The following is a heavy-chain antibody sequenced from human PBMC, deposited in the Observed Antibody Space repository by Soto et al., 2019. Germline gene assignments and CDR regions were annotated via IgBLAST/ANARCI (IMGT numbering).Heavy chain of an antibody. CDR1: GFTFSSYA. V-gene: IGHV3-23*01. J-gene: IGHJ1*01. CDR3: AAPQAAGTYAFQH. D-gene: IGHD6-13*01. Sequence: EVQLLESGGGLVQPGGSLSLSCAASGFTFSSYAMSWVRQAPGKGLEWVSAISGSGGSTYYADSVKGRFTISRDNSKNTLYLQMNSLRAEDTAVYYCAAPQAAGTYAFQHWGQGTLVTVSS. CDR2: ISGSGGST.